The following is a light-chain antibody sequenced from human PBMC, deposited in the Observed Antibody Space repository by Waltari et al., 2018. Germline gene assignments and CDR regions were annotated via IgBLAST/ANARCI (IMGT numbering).Light chain of an antibody. V-gene: IGLV2-14*03. CDR2: DVS. CDR3: SSYTLISLVV. Sequence: QSALTQPASVSGSPGQSITISCTGTSSDIGGFNFVSWYQQHPGKAPKLLICDVSNRPSGIANRSSGPKSGNTASLPIYGLQAEDEADYFCSSYTLISLVVFGGGTKVTVL. CDR1: SSDIGGFNF. J-gene: IGLJ3*02.